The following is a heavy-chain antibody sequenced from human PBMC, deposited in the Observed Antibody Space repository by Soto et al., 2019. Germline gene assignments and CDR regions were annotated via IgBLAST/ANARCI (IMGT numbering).Heavy chain of an antibody. CDR2: IYVTGAV. CDR1: GAALNSGNYY. J-gene: IGHJ5*02. Sequence: SEPLSLTCSVSGAALNSGNYYWSWIRQVPGKGLEWIGHIYVTGAVDYNPSLRDRITISQDTSERQFSLNLRLVTAADTAVYYCARLRIATNNYKWFDPWGQGTLVTVSS. D-gene: IGHD2-21*01. CDR3: ARLRIATNNYKWFDP. V-gene: IGHV4-31*03.